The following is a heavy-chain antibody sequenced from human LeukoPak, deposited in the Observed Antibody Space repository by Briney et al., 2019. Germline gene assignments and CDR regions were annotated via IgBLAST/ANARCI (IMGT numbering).Heavy chain of an antibody. J-gene: IGHJ6*04. CDR3: AKNRPEDM. CDR2: ISSSSSYI. Sequence: GGSLRLSCAASGFTFSSYSMNWVRQAPGKGLEWVSSISSSSSYIYYADSVKGRFTISRDNSKNTLYLQMNSPRAEDTAVYYCAKNRPEDMWGKGTTVTVSS. CDR1: GFTFSSYS. V-gene: IGHV3-21*04.